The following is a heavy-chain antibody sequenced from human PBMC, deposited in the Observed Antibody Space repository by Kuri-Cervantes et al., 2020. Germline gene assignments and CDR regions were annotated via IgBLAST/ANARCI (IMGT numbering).Heavy chain of an antibody. V-gene: IGHV3-11*04. CDR2: ISSSGSTI. CDR3: ARAMLGIAARLDAFDI. Sequence: GGSLRLSCAASGFTFSDYYMSWIRQAPGKGLEWVSYISSSGSTIYYADSVKGRFAISRDNAKNSLYLQMNSLRAEDTAVYYCARAMLGIAARLDAFDIWGQGTMVTVSS. J-gene: IGHJ3*02. D-gene: IGHD6-6*01. CDR1: GFTFSDYY.